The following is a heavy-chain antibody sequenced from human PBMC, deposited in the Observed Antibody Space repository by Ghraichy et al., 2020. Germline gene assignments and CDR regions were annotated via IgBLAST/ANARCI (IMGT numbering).Heavy chain of an antibody. J-gene: IGHJ4*02. V-gene: IGHV3-23*01. CDR2: LSGSGGNT. CDR3: AKDVGREGASTRGFDN. CDR1: GFTFSSHA. Sequence: GGSLRLSCVASGFTFSSHAMNWVRQAPGKGLEWVSVLSGSGGNTYYAGSVKGRFTISRDNSKGTLYLQMNSLRVEDTAIYYYAKDVGREGASTRGFDNWGQGTLVTVSS. D-gene: IGHD1-26*01.